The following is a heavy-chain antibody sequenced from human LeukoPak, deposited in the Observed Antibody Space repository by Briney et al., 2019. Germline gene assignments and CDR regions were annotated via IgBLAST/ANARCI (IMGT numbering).Heavy chain of an antibody. CDR3: ATIGYDSSGYMY. J-gene: IGHJ4*02. V-gene: IGHV1-24*01. CDR1: GYTLTELS. CDR2: FDPEDGET. D-gene: IGHD3-22*01. Sequence: ASVKVSCKVSGYTLTELSMHWVRQAPGKGLEWMGGFDPEDGETIYAQKFQGRVTMTEDTSTDTAYMELSSLRSEDTAVYYCATIGYDSSGYMYWGQGTLVTVSS.